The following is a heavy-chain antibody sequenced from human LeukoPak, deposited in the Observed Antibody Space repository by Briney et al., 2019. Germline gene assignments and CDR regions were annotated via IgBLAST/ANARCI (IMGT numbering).Heavy chain of an antibody. Sequence: GESLKISCKGSGYSFTSYWIGWVRQMPGKGLEWMGIIYPGDSDTRYSPSFQGQVTISADKSISTAYLQWSSLKASDTAMYYCARAPVVPAAISGYFDYWGQGTLVTVSS. CDR3: ARAPVVPAAISGYFDY. V-gene: IGHV5-51*01. CDR2: IYPGDSDT. D-gene: IGHD2-2*01. CDR1: GYSFTSYW. J-gene: IGHJ4*02.